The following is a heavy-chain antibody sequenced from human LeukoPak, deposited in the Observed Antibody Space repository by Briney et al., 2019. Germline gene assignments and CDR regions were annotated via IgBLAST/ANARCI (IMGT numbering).Heavy chain of an antibody. CDR3: ANRRRITSFGVVIIGAFDI. CDR1: GFTFSSYA. J-gene: IGHJ3*02. Sequence: GGSLRLSCAASGFTFSSYAMSWVRQAPGKGLEWVSAISGSGGSTYYADSVKGRFTIFKDNTKNTLYLQMNSPRAEDKAVYSCANRRRITSFGVVIIGAFDIWGQGTMVTVSS. CDR2: ISGSGGST. V-gene: IGHV3-23*01. D-gene: IGHD3-3*01.